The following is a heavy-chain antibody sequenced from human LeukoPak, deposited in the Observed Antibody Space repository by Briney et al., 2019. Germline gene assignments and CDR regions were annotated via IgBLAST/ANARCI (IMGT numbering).Heavy chain of an antibody. CDR3: ARGEVVVAALTNWYFDL. CDR1: GYTFTSYY. J-gene: IGHJ2*01. CDR2: INPSGGST. D-gene: IGHD2-15*01. Sequence: ASVKVSCKASGYTFTSYYMHWVRQAPGQGLERMGIINPSGGSTSYAQKFQGRVTMTRDTSTSTVYMELSSLRSEDTAVYYCARGEVVVAALTNWYFDLWGRGTLVTVSS. V-gene: IGHV1-46*03.